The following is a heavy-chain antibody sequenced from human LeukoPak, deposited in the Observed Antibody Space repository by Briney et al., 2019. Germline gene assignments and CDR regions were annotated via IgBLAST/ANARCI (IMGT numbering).Heavy chain of an antibody. D-gene: IGHD3-10*01. Sequence: ASVKVSCKASGYTFTSYYMHWVRQAPGQGLEWMGIINPSGGSTSYAQKFQGRVTMTRDTSKNQFSLKLSSVTAADTAVYYCARHYYYGSGSYFWDNYYYYYMDVWGKGTTVTISS. V-gene: IGHV1-46*01. CDR2: INPSGGST. CDR1: GYTFTSYY. CDR3: ARHYYYGSGSYFWDNYYYYYMDV. J-gene: IGHJ6*03.